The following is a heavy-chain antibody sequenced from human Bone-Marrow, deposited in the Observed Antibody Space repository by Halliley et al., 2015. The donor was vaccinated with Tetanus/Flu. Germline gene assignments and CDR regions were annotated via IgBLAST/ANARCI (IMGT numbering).Heavy chain of an antibody. V-gene: IGHV4-59*01. CDR1: GGSISSFY. CDR2: IYFTGNT. CDR3: ARVVRGYYGMAV. J-gene: IGHJ6*02. Sequence: LRLSCSVSGGSISSFYWSWIRQPPGKGLEWIGYIYFTGNTNYNPSLKSRATISVDTSKDQFSLRLRSVTAADTAVYYCARVVRGYYGMAVWGQGTTVIVSS. D-gene: IGHD3-10*01.